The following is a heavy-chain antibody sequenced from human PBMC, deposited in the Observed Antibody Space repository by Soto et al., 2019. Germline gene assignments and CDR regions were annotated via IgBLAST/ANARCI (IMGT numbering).Heavy chain of an antibody. J-gene: IGHJ4*02. Sequence: QVRLAESGGGGFQAWTSLRLSCVASGFVFGANAMHWVRQAPGKGLEWVSMISHNGNRQHYADSVKGRFTSSRDNSKNPLFLQMDSLRSDDTAMYYCARTVYSAYDERGTYFDYGRQGTMVTFSS. CDR3: ARTVYSAYDERGTYFDY. CDR1: GFVFGANA. CDR2: ISHNGNRQ. V-gene: IGHV3-30-3*01. D-gene: IGHD5-12*01.